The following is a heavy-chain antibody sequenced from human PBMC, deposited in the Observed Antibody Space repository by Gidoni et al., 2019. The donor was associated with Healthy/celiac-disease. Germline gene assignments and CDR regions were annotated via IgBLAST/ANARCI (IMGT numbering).Heavy chain of an antibody. D-gene: IGHD2-21*02. V-gene: IGHV4-31*03. J-gene: IGHJ5*02. CDR3: ARGLGDYNWFDP. Sequence: QVQLQESDPGLVKPSQTLSLTCTVYGGSLLSGGYYWSWIRQHPGKGLEWIGYLYYSGSTYYNPSLKSRVTISVDTSKNQFSLKLSSVTAADTAVYSCARGLGDYNWFDPWGQVTLVTVSS. CDR2: LYYSGST. CDR1: GGSLLSGGYY.